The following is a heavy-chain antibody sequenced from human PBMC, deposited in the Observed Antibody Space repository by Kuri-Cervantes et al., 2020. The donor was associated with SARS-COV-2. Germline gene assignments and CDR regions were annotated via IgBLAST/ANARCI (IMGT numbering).Heavy chain of an antibody. CDR1: GYSFTSYW. CDR2: IYPGDSDT. V-gene: IGHV5-51*01. CDR3: ARDFSSGSSWYRWYFDL. Sequence: GGSLRLSCKGSGYSFTSYWIGWVRQMPGKGLEWMGIIYPGDSDTRYSPSFQGQVTISADKSISTAYLQWSSLKASDTAMYYCARDFSSGSSWYRWYFDLWGRGTLVTVSS. D-gene: IGHD6-13*01. J-gene: IGHJ2*01.